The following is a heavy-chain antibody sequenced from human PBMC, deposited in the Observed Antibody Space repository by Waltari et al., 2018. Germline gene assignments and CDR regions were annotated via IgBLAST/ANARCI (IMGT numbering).Heavy chain of an antibody. J-gene: IGHJ4*02. V-gene: IGHV4-59*01. D-gene: IGHD1-1*01. CDR3: ARSSGPYNSLDS. CDR2: VSYGGST. Sequence: QVQLQESGPGLVKPSETLSLTCTVSGGSIRSYWWNWLRKSPGKGREWIGYVSYGGSTNYTPSLKSRLNMLRDTSKNQVSLELTSVTAADTGLYYCARSSGPYNSLDSWGQGALVTVSS. CDR1: GGSIRSYW.